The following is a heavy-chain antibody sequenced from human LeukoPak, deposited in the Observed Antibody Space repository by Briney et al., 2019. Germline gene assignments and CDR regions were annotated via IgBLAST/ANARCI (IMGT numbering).Heavy chain of an antibody. CDR2: ISSSGSTI. CDR3: ARRGSGYASDY. CDR1: GFTFSSYE. Sequence: GGSLRLSCAASGFTFSSYEMNWVRQAPGKGLEWVSYISSSGSTIYYADSVKGRFTISRDNAKNSLYLQMNSLRAEDTAVYYCARRGSGYASDYWGQGTLVTVSS. J-gene: IGHJ4*02. V-gene: IGHV3-48*03. D-gene: IGHD5-12*01.